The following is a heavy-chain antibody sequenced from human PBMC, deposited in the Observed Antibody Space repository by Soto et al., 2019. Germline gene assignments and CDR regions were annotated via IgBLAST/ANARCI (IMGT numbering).Heavy chain of an antibody. CDR3: ASELRYFDWPLPSSDY. Sequence: GGSLRLSCAASGFTFSDYYMSWIRQAPGKGLEWVSYISSSSSYTNYADSVKGRFTISRDNAKNSLYLQMNSLRAEDTAVFYCASELRYFDWPLPSSDYWGQGTLVTVSS. J-gene: IGHJ4*02. CDR2: ISSSSSYT. D-gene: IGHD3-9*01. CDR1: GFTFSDYY. V-gene: IGHV3-11*05.